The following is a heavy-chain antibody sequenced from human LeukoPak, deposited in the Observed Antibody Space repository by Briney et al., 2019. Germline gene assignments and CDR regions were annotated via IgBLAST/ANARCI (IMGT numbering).Heavy chain of an antibody. CDR2: INHSGST. D-gene: IGHD2-21*02. CDR1: GGSFSGYY. V-gene: IGHV4-34*01. CDR3: ARPQGPLAYCGGDCYSGEYYFDY. J-gene: IGHJ4*02. Sequence: SETLSLTCAVYGGSFSGYYWSWIRQPPGKGLEWIGGINHSGSTNYNPSLKSRVTISVDTSKNQFSLKLSSVTAADTAVYYCARPQGPLAYCGGDCYSGEYYFDYWGQGTLVTVSS.